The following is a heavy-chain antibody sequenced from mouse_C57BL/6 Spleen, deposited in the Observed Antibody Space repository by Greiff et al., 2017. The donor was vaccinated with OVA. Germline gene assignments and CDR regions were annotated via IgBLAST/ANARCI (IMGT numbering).Heavy chain of an antibody. CDR2: ISSGGSYT. CDR1: GFTFSSYG. V-gene: IGHV5-6*01. D-gene: IGHD1-1*01. Sequence: EVQVVEYGGDLVKPGGSLKLSCAASGFTFSSYGMSWVRQTPDKRLEWVATISSGGSYTYYPDSVKGRFTISRDNAKNTLYLQMSSLKSEDTAMYYCARDYYGSSGYWGQGTTLTVSS. CDR3: ARDYYGSSGY. J-gene: IGHJ2*01.